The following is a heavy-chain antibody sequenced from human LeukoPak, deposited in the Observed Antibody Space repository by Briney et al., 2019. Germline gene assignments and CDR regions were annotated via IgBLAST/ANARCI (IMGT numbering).Heavy chain of an antibody. V-gene: IGHV3-30-3*01. CDR2: IAIDGINK. J-gene: IGHJ4*02. CDR3: GRGFSNWSLDY. D-gene: IGHD6-13*01. Sequence: GRSLRLSCAASGFTFSSYAIHWVRQAPGKGLEWVAVIAIDGINKYYADSVKGRVTLSRDNSKNTVYLQMSSLRVADTGVYYCGRGFSNWSLDYWGQGTLVIVSS. CDR1: GFTFSSYA.